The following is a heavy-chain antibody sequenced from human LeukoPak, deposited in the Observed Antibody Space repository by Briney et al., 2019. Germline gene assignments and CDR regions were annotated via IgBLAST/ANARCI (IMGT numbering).Heavy chain of an antibody. Sequence: ASVKVSCKASGYNFTSYGISWVRQAPGQGLEWMGWISAYNGDTNYAQKLQGRVTMTTDTSTSTAYMELRSLRSDDTAVYYCARDLDGYNYSDEYFQHWGQGTLVTVSS. CDR2: ISAYNGDT. D-gene: IGHD5-24*01. CDR1: GYNFTSYG. CDR3: ARDLDGYNYSDEYFQH. J-gene: IGHJ1*01. V-gene: IGHV1-18*01.